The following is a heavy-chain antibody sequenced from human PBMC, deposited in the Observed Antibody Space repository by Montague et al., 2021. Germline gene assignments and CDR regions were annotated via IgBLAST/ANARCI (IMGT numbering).Heavy chain of an antibody. D-gene: IGHD1-26*01. Sequence: SETLSLTCTVSGDSISSKYFWSWVRQPLGKGLEWIGEIYHGTTSYSPSLKGRLTVSMDTSKNQFSLKLSSVTAADTAINYCAVGSESAWELLHHWGQGILVTVSS. V-gene: IGHV4-4*02. CDR3: AVGSESAWELLHH. CDR2: IYHGTT. CDR1: GDSISSKYF. J-gene: IGHJ5*02.